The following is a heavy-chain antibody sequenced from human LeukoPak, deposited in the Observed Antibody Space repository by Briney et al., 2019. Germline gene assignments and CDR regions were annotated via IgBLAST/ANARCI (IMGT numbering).Heavy chain of an antibody. V-gene: IGHV3-30*02. CDR2: VRHDGNKK. CDR1: GFSISDYG. J-gene: IGHJ2*01. D-gene: IGHD1-14*01. CDR3: VQQGGRGTYGRNRYVGL. Sequence: GGSLRLFCGASGFSISDYGMNWVRQDPGKGLEGVAFVRHDGNKKYLPDSTKGRFSVSRDNSNNTLYLQMNSLRPDDTALYSCVQQGGRGTYGRNRYVGLWGRGTLVTVSA.